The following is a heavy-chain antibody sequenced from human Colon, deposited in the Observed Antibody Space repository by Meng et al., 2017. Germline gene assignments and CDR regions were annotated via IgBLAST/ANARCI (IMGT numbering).Heavy chain of an antibody. V-gene: IGHV4-59*01. CDR2: ISYSGST. Sequence: QVQLQESGPGLVKPSETLSLTCTVSGGSINTYYWSWIPQPPGKGLELIGYISYSGSTYYSPSLRSRVTISVDTSKNQFSVRLSSVTTADTAVYYCARYGPYWYFDLWGRGTLVTVSS. CDR3: ARYGPYWYFDL. J-gene: IGHJ2*01. CDR1: GGSINTYY. D-gene: IGHD2-21*01.